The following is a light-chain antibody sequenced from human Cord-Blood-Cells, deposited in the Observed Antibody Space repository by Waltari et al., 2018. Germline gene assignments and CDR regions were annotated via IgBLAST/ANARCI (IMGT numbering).Light chain of an antibody. CDR2: AAS. V-gene: IGKV1-39*01. CDR3: EQSYRTPLT. CDR1: QSISSY. J-gene: IGKJ4*01. Sequence: IQMTQSPSSLSASVGDRVTITCRASQSISSYLNWYQQKPGKAPKLRLYAASSLESGVPSRLSGSASGTDFTHTIRSLQPDDFATYYCEQSYRTPLTFGGGTKVELK.